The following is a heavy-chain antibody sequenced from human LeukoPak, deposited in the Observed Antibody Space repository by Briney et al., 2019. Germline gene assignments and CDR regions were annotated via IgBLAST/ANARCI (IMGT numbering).Heavy chain of an antibody. CDR2: IYYSGTT. J-gene: IGHJ3*02. Sequence: PSETLSLTCAVYGGSFSDNYWTWIRQPPGKGLEWIGYIYYSGTTNYNPSLKSRVTISVDTSKNQFSLKLSSVTAADTAVYYCARGLEGITGIKDAFDIWGQGTMVTVSS. CDR3: ARGLEGITGIKDAFDI. D-gene: IGHD1-20*01. V-gene: IGHV4-59*01. CDR1: GGSFSDNY.